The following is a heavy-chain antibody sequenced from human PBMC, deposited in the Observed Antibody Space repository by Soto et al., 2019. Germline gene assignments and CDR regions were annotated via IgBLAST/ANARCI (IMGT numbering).Heavy chain of an antibody. D-gene: IGHD2-2*01. Sequence: SETLSLSCAVYGGSFSGYYWSWIRQPPGKGLEWIGEINHSGSTNYNPSLKSRVTISVDTSKNQFSLKLSSVTAADTAVYYCARGHRADCSSTSCHVGWFDPWGQGTLVTVSS. CDR1: GGSFSGYY. V-gene: IGHV4-34*01. CDR2: INHSGST. J-gene: IGHJ5*02. CDR3: ARGHRADCSSTSCHVGWFDP.